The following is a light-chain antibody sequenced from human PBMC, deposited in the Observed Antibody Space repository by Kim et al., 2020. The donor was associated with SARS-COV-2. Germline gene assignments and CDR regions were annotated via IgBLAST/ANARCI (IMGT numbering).Light chain of an antibody. CDR2: KDS. Sequence: SYELTQPPSVSVSPGQTARITCSGDALPNQYAYWYQQKPGQAPVVVIYKDSERPSGIPERFSGSSSGTTVTLTICGVQAEDEADYYCQSAYSSGTHWVFG. CDR1: ALPNQY. J-gene: IGLJ3*02. V-gene: IGLV3-25*03. CDR3: QSAYSSGTHWV.